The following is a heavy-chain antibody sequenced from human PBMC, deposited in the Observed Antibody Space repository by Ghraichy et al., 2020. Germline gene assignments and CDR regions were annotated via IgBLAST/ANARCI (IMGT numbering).Heavy chain of an antibody. CDR2: IYYSGST. CDR3: ARCGRVRGVRAFDY. V-gene: IGHV4-59*01. D-gene: IGHD3-10*01. CDR1: GGSISSYY. J-gene: IGHJ4*02. Sequence: SQTLSLTCTVSGGSISSYYWSWIRQPPGKGLEWIGYIYYSGSTNHNPSLKSRVTISVDTSKNQFSLKLSSVTAADTAVYYCARCGRVRGVRAFDYWGQGTLVTVSS.